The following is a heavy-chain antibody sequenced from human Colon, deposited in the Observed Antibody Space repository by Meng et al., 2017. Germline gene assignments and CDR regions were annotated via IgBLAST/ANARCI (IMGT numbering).Heavy chain of an antibody. CDR1: GFAISSYW. J-gene: IGHJ5*02. D-gene: IGHD5-24*01. Sequence: GESLKISCTASGFAISSYWMNWVRQVPGKGLQWVSRINGDGGSSSYADSVKGRFTISRDNTKNTLYLQMNSLRVEDTAVYFCASLSPPITKDWIDPWGQGTLVTVSS. CDR3: ASLSPPITKDWIDP. CDR2: INGDGGSS. V-gene: IGHV3-74*03.